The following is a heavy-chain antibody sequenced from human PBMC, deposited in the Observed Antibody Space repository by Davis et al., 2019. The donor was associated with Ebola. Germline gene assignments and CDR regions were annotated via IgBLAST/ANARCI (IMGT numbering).Heavy chain of an antibody. CDR2: IKEDGSEN. D-gene: IGHD3-3*01. CDR1: GFTFSRNR. J-gene: IGHJ6*04. V-gene: IGHV3-7*01. CDR3: ASDDYGFWGGYSPVYYYGMDV. Sequence: PGGSLRLSCVASGFTFSRNRMSWVRQAPRKGLEWVATIKEDGSENYYVDSVKGRFTISRDNTKNSLYLQMDNLRAEDTAVYYCASDDYGFWGGYSPVYYYGMDVWGKGPTVTVSS.